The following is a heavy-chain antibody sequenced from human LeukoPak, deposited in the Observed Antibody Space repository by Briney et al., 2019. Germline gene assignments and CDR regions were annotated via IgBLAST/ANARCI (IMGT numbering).Heavy chain of an antibody. CDR1: GGSISSSSYY. CDR2: IYYSGST. V-gene: IGHV4-39*07. J-gene: IGHJ6*03. D-gene: IGHD2-8*01. Sequence: SETLSLTCTVSGGSISSSSYYWGWIRQPPGKGLEWIGSIYYSGSTNYNPPLKSRVTISVDTSKNQFSLKLSSVTAADTAVYYCARSTKNRAAPYYYYYYMDVWGKGTTVTIFS. CDR3: ARSTKNRAAPYYYYYYMDV.